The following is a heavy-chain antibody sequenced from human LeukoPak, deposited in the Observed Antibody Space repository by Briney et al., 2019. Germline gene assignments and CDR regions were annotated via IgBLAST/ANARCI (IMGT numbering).Heavy chain of an antibody. CDR1: GFTFSSYW. D-gene: IGHD2-2*01. Sequence: PGGSLRLSCAASGFTFSSYWMSWVREAPGKGLEWVANIKQDRSEKYYVDSVKGRFTISRDNAKNSLYLQMNSLRAEDTAVYYCAREGELGYCSSTSCYPADYWGQGTLVTVSS. CDR2: IKQDRSEK. V-gene: IGHV3-7*01. J-gene: IGHJ4*02. CDR3: AREGELGYCSSTSCYPADY.